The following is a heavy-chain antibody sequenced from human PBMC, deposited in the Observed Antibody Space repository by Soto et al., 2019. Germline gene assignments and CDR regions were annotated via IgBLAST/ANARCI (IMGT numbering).Heavy chain of an antibody. Sequence: PGGSLRLSCAASGFTFSRFWMHWVRQVPGKGLVWVSRIYSDGSGPMYADSVKGRFTISRDNAKSTLYLQMNSLRAEDTAVYYCPTLYSFGSDYWGPGTLVTVSS. J-gene: IGHJ4*02. CDR3: PTLYSFGSDY. V-gene: IGHV3-74*03. CDR1: GFTFSRFW. CDR2: IYSDGSGP. D-gene: IGHD5-18*01.